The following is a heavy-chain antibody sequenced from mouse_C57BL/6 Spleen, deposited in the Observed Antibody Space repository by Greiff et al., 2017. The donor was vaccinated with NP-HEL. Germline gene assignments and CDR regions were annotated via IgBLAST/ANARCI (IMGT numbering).Heavy chain of an antibody. D-gene: IGHD2-4*01. CDR3: ARYHYDYGYAMDY. J-gene: IGHJ4*01. CDR1: GYTFTSYG. Sequence: QVQLKESGAELAKPGASVKLSCKASGYTFTSYGMHWVKQRPGQGLEWIGYINPSSGYTKYNQKFKDTATLTADKSSSTAYMQLSSLTYEDSAVYYCARYHYDYGYAMDYWGQGTSVTVSS. CDR2: INPSSGYT. V-gene: IGHV1-7*01.